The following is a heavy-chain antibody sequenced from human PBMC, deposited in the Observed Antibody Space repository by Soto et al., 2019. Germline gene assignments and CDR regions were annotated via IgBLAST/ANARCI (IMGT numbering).Heavy chain of an antibody. Sequence: EVRLVESGGGLIQPGGSLRLSCEVSAFSVSSNYMSWVRQAPGKGLEWVSVVSDVERANFADSVKGRFTVSRDISKNTVFLQVNSLRAEDTAVYYCARPHSAAFAWAAESWGQGTLVIVSS. CDR2: VSDVERA. D-gene: IGHD1-26*01. CDR3: ARPHSAAFAWAAES. CDR1: AFSVSSNY. J-gene: IGHJ5*02. V-gene: IGHV3-53*01.